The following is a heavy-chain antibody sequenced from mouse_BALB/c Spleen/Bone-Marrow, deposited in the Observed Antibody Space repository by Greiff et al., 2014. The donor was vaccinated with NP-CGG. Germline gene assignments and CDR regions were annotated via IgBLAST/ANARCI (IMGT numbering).Heavy chain of an antibody. D-gene: IGHD2-4*01. Sequence: VQLQQSGAELGMPGASVKMSCKASGYTFTDNWIYWVKQRPGQGLERIGAIDTSDSYTNYNQKFMGKASLTVDASSSTAYVQVSSLTSDDSAVYYCARGGHDFSLDYWGQGTSVTVSS. CDR1: GYTFTDNW. CDR2: IDTSDSYT. V-gene: IGHV1-69*01. CDR3: ARGGHDFSLDY. J-gene: IGHJ4*01.